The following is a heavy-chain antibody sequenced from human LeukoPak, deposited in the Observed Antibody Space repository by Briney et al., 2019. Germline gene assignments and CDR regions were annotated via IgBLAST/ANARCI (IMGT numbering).Heavy chain of an antibody. J-gene: IGHJ4*02. CDR3: AKITEAGTRAFDY. Sequence: GGSLRLSCAASGFTFSNYWMSWVRQAPGKGLEWVAIIKQDGSEKYCVDSVKGRFTISRDNVKNSLYLQMNSLGAEDTAVYYCAKITEAGTRAFDYWGQGTLVTVSS. CDR1: GFTFSNYW. V-gene: IGHV3-7*05. CDR2: IKQDGSEK. D-gene: IGHD6-13*01.